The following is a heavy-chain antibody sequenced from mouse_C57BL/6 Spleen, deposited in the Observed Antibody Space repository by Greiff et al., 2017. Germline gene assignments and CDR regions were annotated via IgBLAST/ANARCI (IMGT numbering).Heavy chain of an antibody. V-gene: IGHV1-82*01. J-gene: IGHJ3*01. CDR1: GYAFSSSW. CDR3: ASSSSAWFAY. D-gene: IGHD1-1*01. CDR2: IYPGDGDT. Sequence: VQLQQSGPELVKPGASVKISCKASGYAFSSSWMNWVKQRPGKGLEWIGRIYPGDGDTNYNGKFKGKATLTADKSSSTAYMQLSSLTSEDSAVYFCASSSSAWFAYWGQGTLVTVSA.